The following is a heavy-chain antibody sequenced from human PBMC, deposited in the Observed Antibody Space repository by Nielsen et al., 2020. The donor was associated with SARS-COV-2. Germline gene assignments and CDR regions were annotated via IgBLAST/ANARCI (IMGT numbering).Heavy chain of an antibody. CDR2: IYYSGST. CDR1: GGSISSYY. J-gene: IGHJ4*02. V-gene: IGHV4-59*01. D-gene: IGHD5-24*01. Sequence: TLSLTCTVSGGSISSYYWSWIRQPPGKGLEWIGYIYYSGSTNYNPSLKSRVTISVDTSKNQFSLKLSSVTAADTAVYYCARDNPDGYNDYWGQGTLVTVSS. CDR3: ARDNPDGYNDY.